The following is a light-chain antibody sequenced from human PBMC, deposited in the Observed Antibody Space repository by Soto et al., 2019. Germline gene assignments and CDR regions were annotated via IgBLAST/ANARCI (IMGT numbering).Light chain of an antibody. Sequence: IVLTQSPGTLSLSPGERVTLSCRASQSVRSNYLAWYQQKPGQAPRLLIYSASSRDTGIPDRFSGSGSGTDFTLTISRLEPEDFAVYYCQQYGGSPRVTFGGGTKVEIK. J-gene: IGKJ4*01. CDR1: QSVRSNY. V-gene: IGKV3-20*01. CDR2: SAS. CDR3: QQYGGSPRVT.